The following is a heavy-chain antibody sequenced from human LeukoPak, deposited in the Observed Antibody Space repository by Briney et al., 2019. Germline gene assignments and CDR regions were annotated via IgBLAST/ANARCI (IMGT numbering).Heavy chain of an antibody. CDR3: ARGGAHTDLFDP. CDR1: GGTFSSYA. Sequence: ASVMVSCKASGGTFSSYAISWVRQAPGQGLEWMGGIIPIFGTANYAQKFQGRVTITTDESTSTAYMELSSLRSEDTAVYYCARGGAHTDLFDPWGQGTLVTVSS. J-gene: IGHJ5*02. D-gene: IGHD4/OR15-4a*01. V-gene: IGHV1-69*05. CDR2: IIPIFGTA.